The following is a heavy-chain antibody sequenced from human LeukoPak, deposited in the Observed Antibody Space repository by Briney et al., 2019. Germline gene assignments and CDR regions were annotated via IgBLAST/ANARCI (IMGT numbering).Heavy chain of an antibody. J-gene: IGHJ6*04. CDR3: ARVEKGFWSGFKMDV. CDR1: GVTFRSHS. Sequence: GGSLRLSCAGSGVTFRSHSMTWVRQAPGEGREWVSYISGSSSTIHYADSVKGRFTISRDNDKNSLYLEMNSLRAEDTAVYFCARVEKGFWSGFKMDVWGKGTAVTVSS. V-gene: IGHV3-48*01. CDR2: ISGSSSTI. D-gene: IGHD3-3*01.